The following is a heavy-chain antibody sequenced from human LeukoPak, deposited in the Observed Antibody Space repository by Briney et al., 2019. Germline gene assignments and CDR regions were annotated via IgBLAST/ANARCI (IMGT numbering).Heavy chain of an antibody. D-gene: IGHD4-17*01. Sequence: ASVKVSCKASGFTFNIYAIHWVRQAPGQRLEGMAWIIVANGNTKYSQRYQGRVTVTRDTSASTAYMELSSLRSEDTAVYYCAREFDYGDFPYAFDIWGQRTMVTVSS. V-gene: IGHV1-3*01. CDR1: GFTFNIYA. J-gene: IGHJ3*02. CDR2: IIVANGNT. CDR3: AREFDYGDFPYAFDI.